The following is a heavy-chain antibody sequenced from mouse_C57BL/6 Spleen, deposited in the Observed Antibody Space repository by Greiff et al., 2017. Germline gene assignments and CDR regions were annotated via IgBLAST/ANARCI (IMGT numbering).Heavy chain of an antibody. J-gene: IGHJ2*01. D-gene: IGHD2-5*01. CDR1: GYTFTSYW. Sequence: VQLQQPGAELVKPGASVTLSCKASGYTFTSYWMHWVKQRPGQGLEWIGMIHPNSGSTNYNEKFKSKATLTVDKSSSTAYMQLSSLTSEDSAVYYCARAYYSNWNFDYWGQGTTLTVSS. V-gene: IGHV1-64*01. CDR2: IHPNSGST. CDR3: ARAYYSNWNFDY.